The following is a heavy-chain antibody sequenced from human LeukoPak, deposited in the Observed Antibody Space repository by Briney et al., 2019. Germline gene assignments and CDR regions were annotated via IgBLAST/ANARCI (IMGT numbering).Heavy chain of an antibody. Sequence: PSETLSLTCTVSGGSISSSSYYWGWIRQPPGKGLEWIGSIYYSGSTYYNPSLKSRVTISVDTSKNQFSLKLSSVTAADTAVYYCARVDWGSHWYFDLWGRCTLVTVSS. CDR1: GGSISSSSYY. V-gene: IGHV4-39*01. CDR3: ARVDWGSHWYFDL. D-gene: IGHD7-27*01. J-gene: IGHJ2*01. CDR2: IYYSGST.